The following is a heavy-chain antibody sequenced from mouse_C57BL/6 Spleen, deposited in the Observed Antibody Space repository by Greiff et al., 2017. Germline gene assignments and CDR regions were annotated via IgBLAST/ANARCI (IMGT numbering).Heavy chain of an antibody. CDR3: TTGRSPRGYYFDH. CDR1: GFNIKDDY. CDR2: IDPENGDT. V-gene: IGHV14-4*01. Sequence: EVQLQQSGAELVRPGASVKLSCTASGFNIKDDYMHWVKQRPEQGLEWIGWIDPENGDTEYASKFQGKATITADTSSNTAYLQLSSLTSEDTAVYYCTTGRSPRGYYFDHWCQGTTLTVSS. D-gene: IGHD1-1*01. J-gene: IGHJ2*01.